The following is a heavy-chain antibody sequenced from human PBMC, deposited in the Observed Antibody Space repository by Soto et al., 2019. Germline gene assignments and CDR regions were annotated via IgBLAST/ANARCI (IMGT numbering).Heavy chain of an antibody. D-gene: IGHD1-26*01. V-gene: IGHV3-21*01. J-gene: IGHJ4*02. CDR2: ISRTSNYI. CDR1: GFTFNTYT. CDR3: RREEYDY. Sequence: EVQLVESGGGLVKPGGSLRLSCAASGFTFNTYTMSWVRQAPGRGLEWVASISRTSNYIYYVDSVKGRFTISRDNAKNSLYLQTNSLRAEDTAVYYCRREEYDYWGQGTLVTVSS.